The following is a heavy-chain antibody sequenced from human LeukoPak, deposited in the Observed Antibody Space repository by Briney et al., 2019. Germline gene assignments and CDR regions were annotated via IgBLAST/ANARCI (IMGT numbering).Heavy chain of an antibody. CDR3: VRHILGYFYGVDY. Sequence: SETLSLTCAVSGGSISSSNWWSWVRQPPGKGLEWIGEIYHSGSTNYNPSLESRVTISVDTSNNRFSLKLSSVTAADTSIYYCVRHILGYFYGVDYWGQGTLVTISS. CDR2: IYHSGST. V-gene: IGHV4-4*02. D-gene: IGHD2/OR15-2a*01. CDR1: GGSISSSNW. J-gene: IGHJ4*02.